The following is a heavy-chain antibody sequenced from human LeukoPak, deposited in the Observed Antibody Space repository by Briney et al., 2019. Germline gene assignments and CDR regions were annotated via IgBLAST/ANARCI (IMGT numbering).Heavy chain of an antibody. CDR3: ARDLGPSGLDY. Sequence: PGGSLRLSCAASGFTFSSYSMNWVRPAPGKGLEWVSCISSSGSFTYYADSVKGRFTISRDNAKNSLYLQMNSLRAEDTAVYYCARDLGPSGLDYWGQGTLVTVSS. D-gene: IGHD1-26*01. J-gene: IGHJ4*02. V-gene: IGHV3-21*01. CDR1: GFTFSSYS. CDR2: ISSSGSFT.